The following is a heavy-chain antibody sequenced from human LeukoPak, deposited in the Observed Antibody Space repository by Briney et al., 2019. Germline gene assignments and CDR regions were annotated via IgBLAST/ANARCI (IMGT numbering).Heavy chain of an antibody. D-gene: IGHD4-17*01. CDR3: AREELLTVTTGSYYYYYMDV. CDR2: INPNSGGT. J-gene: IGHJ6*03. V-gene: IGHV1-2*02. CDR1: GYTFTGYY. Sequence: GASVKVSCKASGYTFTGYYMHWVRQAPGQGLEWMGWINPNSGGTNYAQKFQGRVTMTRDTSISTAYMELSRLRSDDTAVYYCAREELLTVTTGSYYYYYMDVWGKGTTVTISS.